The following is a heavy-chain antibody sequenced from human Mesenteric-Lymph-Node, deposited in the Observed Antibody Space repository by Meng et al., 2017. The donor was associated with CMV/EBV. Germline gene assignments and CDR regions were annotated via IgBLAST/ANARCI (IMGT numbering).Heavy chain of an antibody. CDR2: IYWNDDK. CDR3: ARRGYEWYFDY. J-gene: IGHJ4*02. CDR1: GCSLSTSGVG. V-gene: IGHV2-5*01. Sequence: CTFSGCSLSTSGVGVGWIRQPPGKALEWLALIYWNDDKRYSPSLKSRLTITKDTSKNQVVLTMTNMDPVDTATYYCARRGYEWYFDYWGQGTLVTVSS. D-gene: IGHD2-8*01.